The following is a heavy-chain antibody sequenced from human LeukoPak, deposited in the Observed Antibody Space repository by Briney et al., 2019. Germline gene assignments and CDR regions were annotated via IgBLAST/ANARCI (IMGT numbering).Heavy chain of an antibody. CDR3: ARIQAVGVPVAIDAYYSYGMDV. D-gene: IGHD2-2*02. J-gene: IGHJ6*02. Sequence: SVKVSCKASGGSFSRNAISWVRQAPGQGLEWMGRFIPMVGIATYAQEFQGRVSITEDRSTSTAYMELSSLRSEDTAVYYCARIQAVGVPVAIDAYYSYGMDVWGQGTAVSVSS. CDR1: GGSFSRNA. CDR2: FIPMVGIA. V-gene: IGHV1-69*04.